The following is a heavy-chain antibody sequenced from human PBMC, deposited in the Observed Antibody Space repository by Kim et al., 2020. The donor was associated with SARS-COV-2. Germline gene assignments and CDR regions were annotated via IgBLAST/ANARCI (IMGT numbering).Heavy chain of an antibody. V-gene: IGHV3-13*04. D-gene: IGHD2-15*01. CDR2: IGTAGDT. CDR1: GFTFSSYD. CDR3: ARAYCSGGSCYYFDY. Sequence: GGSLRLSCAASGFTFSSYDMHWVRQAPGKGLEWVSAIGTAGDTYYPGSVKGRFTISRENAKNSLYLQMNSLRAGDTAVYYCARAYCSGGSCYYFDYWGQGTLVTVSS. J-gene: IGHJ4*02.